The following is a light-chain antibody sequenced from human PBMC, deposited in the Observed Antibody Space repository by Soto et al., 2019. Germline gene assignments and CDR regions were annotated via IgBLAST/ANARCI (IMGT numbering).Light chain of an antibody. J-gene: IGKJ1*01. V-gene: IGKV1-5*01. CDR1: QSINNR. CDR3: QQYASYSPT. CDR2: HAS. Sequence: IHITHSPSTLSSSVLDIFTITCLSSQSINNRLALYQLKPGKAPQLLIYHASTLQSGVPSGFSGSGSATEFTLPISSLQPDEFATSYCQQYASYSPTFGQGTKVDIK.